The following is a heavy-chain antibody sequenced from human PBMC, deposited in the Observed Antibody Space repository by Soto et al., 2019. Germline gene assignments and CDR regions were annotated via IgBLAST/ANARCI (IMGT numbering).Heavy chain of an antibody. Sequence: QVQLVESGGGVVQPGTSLRLSCVATGFTFSNYGIHWVRQAPGRGLEWVAVIWHDGSQKYLTDSVRGRFTNSRDNSKNTVYLQMNSLRVEDTAVYYCEGRDDPFHVWGQGTMVTVSS. CDR3: EGRDDPFHV. CDR1: GFTFSNYG. J-gene: IGHJ3*01. V-gene: IGHV3-33*01. CDR2: IWHDGSQK.